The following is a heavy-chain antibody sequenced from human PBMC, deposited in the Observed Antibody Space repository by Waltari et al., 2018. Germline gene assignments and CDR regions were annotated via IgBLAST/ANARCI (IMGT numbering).Heavy chain of an antibody. CDR2: GYQTGAT. CDR3: ARGSCTYGLCSQFYYYYYMDV. CDR1: GDSISRGYY. V-gene: IGHV4-38-2*02. Sequence: QLQLQESGPGLARPSETLSLNCSVSGDSISRGYYWAWIRQPPGKGLGWMGRGYQTGATNYHPSLESRLRISVDASMMQFSLELNSMTAADTAVYFCARGSCTYGLCSQFYYYYYMDVWGKGTAVTVSS. J-gene: IGHJ6*03. D-gene: IGHD2-8*01.